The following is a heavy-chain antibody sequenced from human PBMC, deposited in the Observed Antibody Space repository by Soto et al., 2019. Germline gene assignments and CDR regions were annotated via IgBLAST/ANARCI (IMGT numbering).Heavy chain of an antibody. CDR2: IYYSGGT. V-gene: IGHV4-30-4*01. D-gene: IGHD2-2*01. Sequence: QVQLQESGPGLVKPSQTLSLTCTVSGGSISSGDYYWSWIRQPPGKGLEWIGYIYYSGGTYYNPTLKNPVTIPVDTSKNQSSLKLSFGTAADTAVYYCGYQADRDAFDIWGHGTMVTVSS. CDR1: GGSISSGDYY. CDR3: GYQADRDAFDI. J-gene: IGHJ3*02.